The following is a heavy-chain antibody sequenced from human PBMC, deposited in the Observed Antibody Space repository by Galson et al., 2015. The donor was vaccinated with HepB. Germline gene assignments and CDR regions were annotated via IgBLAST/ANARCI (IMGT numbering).Heavy chain of an antibody. CDR3: AYTSDPPAAYTFNS. CDR1: GFSLTTSAVG. Sequence: PALVKPTPPLTLTCSFSGFSLTTSAVGVGWIRQPPGKALEWLGVIYWDNDKRYRPTLKSRLTITKDTSKNQVVLTMTNMDPVDTGTYYCAYTSDPPAAYTFNSWGQGTLVTVSS. D-gene: IGHD3-16*01. V-gene: IGHV2-5*02. J-gene: IGHJ4*02. CDR2: IYWDNDK.